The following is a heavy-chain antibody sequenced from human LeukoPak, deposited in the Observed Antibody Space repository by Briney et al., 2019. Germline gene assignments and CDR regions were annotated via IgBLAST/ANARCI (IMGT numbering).Heavy chain of an antibody. CDR1: GASISSTGYY. CDR2: SYYSGST. CDR3: ARQRREVGLPEVGWFDP. J-gene: IGHJ5*02. Sequence: SETLSLTCTVSGASISSTGYYWDWIRQPPGKGLEWIGDSYYSGSTYYNPSLKSRVAISVDTSKNQFSLKLSSVTAADTAVHYCARQRREVGLPEVGWFDPWGHGTLVIVSS. V-gene: IGHV4-39*01. D-gene: IGHD1-26*01.